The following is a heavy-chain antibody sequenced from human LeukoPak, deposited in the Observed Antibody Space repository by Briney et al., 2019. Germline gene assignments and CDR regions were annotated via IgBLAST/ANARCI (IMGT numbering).Heavy chain of an antibody. V-gene: IGHV3-30*18. CDR1: GLTLSSYG. CDR3: AKALLNGGDLPSFDY. D-gene: IGHD2-21*01. Sequence: PGGSLRLSCAASGLTLSSYGMHWVRQAPGKGLEWVTVISYDGSNKYYADSVKGRFTISRDNSKNTLYLQMNSLRAEDTAVSYCAKALLNGGDLPSFDYWGQGTLVTVSS. J-gene: IGHJ4*02. CDR2: ISYDGSNK.